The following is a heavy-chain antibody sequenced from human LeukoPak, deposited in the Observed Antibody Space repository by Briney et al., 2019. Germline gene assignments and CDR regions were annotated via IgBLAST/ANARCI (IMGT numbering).Heavy chain of an antibody. V-gene: IGHV3-30*02. Sequence: GGSLRLSCAASGFTFSSYGMHWVRQAPGKGLEWVAFIRYDGSNKYYADSVKGRFTISRDNSKNTLYLQMNSLRAEDTAVYYCAKDRYSSGWYLGPYDYWGQGTLVTVSS. CDR3: AKDRYSSGWYLGPYDY. CDR1: GFTFSSYG. J-gene: IGHJ4*02. D-gene: IGHD6-19*01. CDR2: IRYDGSNK.